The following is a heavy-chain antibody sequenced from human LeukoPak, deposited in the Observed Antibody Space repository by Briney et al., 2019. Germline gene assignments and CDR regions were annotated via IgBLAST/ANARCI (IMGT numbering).Heavy chain of an antibody. CDR1: GGSISSDY. J-gene: IGHJ6*02. V-gene: IGHV4-59*01. CDR3: ARDSTFYGMDV. Sequence: SETLSLTCTVSGGSISSDYWSWIRQPPGKGLEWIGNIYYSGSTNYNPSLKSRVTMSVDTSKNQFSVKLSSVTAADTAVYYCARDSTFYGMDVWGQGTTVTVSS. D-gene: IGHD2/OR15-2a*01. CDR2: IYYSGST.